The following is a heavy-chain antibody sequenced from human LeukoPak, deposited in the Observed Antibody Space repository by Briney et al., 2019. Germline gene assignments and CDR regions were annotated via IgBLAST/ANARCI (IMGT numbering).Heavy chain of an antibody. Sequence: SETLSLTCTVSGYSISSGYYWGWIRQPPGKGLEWIGSIYHSGSTYYNPSLKSRVTISVDTSKNQFSLKLSSVTAADTAVYYCARDLPTGYYFDYWGQGTLVTVSS. J-gene: IGHJ4*02. CDR3: ARDLPTGYYFDY. V-gene: IGHV4-38-2*02. CDR1: GYSISSGYY. CDR2: IYHSGST.